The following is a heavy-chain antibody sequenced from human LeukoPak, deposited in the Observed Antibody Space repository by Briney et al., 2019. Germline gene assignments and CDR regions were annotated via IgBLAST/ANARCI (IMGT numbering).Heavy chain of an antibody. CDR2: IYTTGRT. CDR1: GGSVNSYY. Sequence: PSETLSLTCSVSGGSVNSYYWSWIRQPPGKGLGWIGYIYTTGRTNYNPSLKTRVTISVDTSKNQFSLKLSSVTAADTAAYYCAKILGSGVWYGFDIWGQGTMVTVSS. J-gene: IGHJ3*02. D-gene: IGHD2-8*01. V-gene: IGHV4-4*09. CDR3: AKILGSGVWYGFDI.